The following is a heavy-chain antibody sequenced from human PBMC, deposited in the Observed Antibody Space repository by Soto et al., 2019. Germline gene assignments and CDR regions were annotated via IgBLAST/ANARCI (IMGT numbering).Heavy chain of an antibody. D-gene: IGHD4-17*01. Sequence: PSETLSLTCAVYGGSFSCYYWSWIRQPPGKGLEWIGEINHSGSTNYNPSLKSRVTISVDTSKNQFSLKLSSVTAADTAVYYCARGDYGDYYYYYYGMDVWGQGTTVTVSS. CDR2: INHSGST. V-gene: IGHV4-34*01. CDR1: GGSFSCYY. CDR3: ARGDYGDYYYYYYGMDV. J-gene: IGHJ6*02.